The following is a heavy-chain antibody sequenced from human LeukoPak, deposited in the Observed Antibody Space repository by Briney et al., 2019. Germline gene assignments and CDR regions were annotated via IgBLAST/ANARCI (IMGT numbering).Heavy chain of an antibody. D-gene: IGHD3-16*02. CDR1: GFTFSSYS. Sequence: GGSLRLSCAASGFTFSSYSMNWVRQAPGKGLEWGAVISYDGSNKYYADSVKGRFTISRDNSKNTLYLQMNSLRAEDTAVYYCARGPIHMITFGGVIGPFDYWGQGTLVTVSS. J-gene: IGHJ4*02. V-gene: IGHV3-30*03. CDR2: ISYDGSNK. CDR3: ARGPIHMITFGGVIGPFDY.